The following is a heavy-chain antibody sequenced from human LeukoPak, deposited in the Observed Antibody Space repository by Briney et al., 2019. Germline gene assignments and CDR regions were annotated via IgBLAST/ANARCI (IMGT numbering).Heavy chain of an antibody. Sequence: GGSLRLSCAASGFTFSSYAMSWVRQAPRKGLEWVSAISGSGGSTYYADSVKGRFTISRDNSKNTLYLQMNSLRAEDTAVYYCAKDRVAAAGTGSGFDYWGQGTLVTVSS. CDR3: AKDRVAAAGTGSGFDY. CDR1: GFTFSSYA. D-gene: IGHD6-13*01. CDR2: ISGSGGST. J-gene: IGHJ4*02. V-gene: IGHV3-23*01.